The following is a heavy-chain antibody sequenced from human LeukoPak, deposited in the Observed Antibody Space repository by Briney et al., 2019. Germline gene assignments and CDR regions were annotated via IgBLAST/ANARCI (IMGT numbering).Heavy chain of an antibody. J-gene: IGHJ6*03. Sequence: GGSLRLSCAASGFTFDDYAMHWVRQAPGKGLEWVSLISWDGGSTYYADSVKGRFTISRDNSKNSLYLQMNSLRAEDTALYYCAKEGAVAGTHYYYYYMDVWGKGTTVTVSS. CDR2: ISWDGGST. V-gene: IGHV3-43D*03. CDR3: AKEGAVAGTHYYYYYMDV. D-gene: IGHD6-19*01. CDR1: GFTFDDYA.